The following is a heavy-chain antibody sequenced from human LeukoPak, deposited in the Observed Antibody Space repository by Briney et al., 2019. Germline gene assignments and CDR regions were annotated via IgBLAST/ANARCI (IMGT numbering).Heavy chain of an antibody. J-gene: IGHJ4*02. D-gene: IGHD4-17*01. V-gene: IGHV3-15*01. CDR2: IKSKTDGGTT. Sequence: GGSLRLSCAASGFTFSNAWMSWVRQAPGKGLEWVGGIKSKTDGGTTDYAAPVKGRFTISRDDSKNTLYLQMNSLKTEDTAVYYCTTSYGVFDYWGQGTLVTVSS. CDR1: GFTFSNAW. CDR3: TTSYGVFDY.